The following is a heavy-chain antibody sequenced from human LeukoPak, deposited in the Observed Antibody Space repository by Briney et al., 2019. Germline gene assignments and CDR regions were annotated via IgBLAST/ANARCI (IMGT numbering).Heavy chain of an antibody. CDR1: GGSFSGYY. V-gene: IGHV4-59*01. J-gene: IGHJ4*02. Sequence: PSETLSLTCAVYGGSFSGYYWSWIRQPPGRGLEWIGYIYYSGSTNYNPSLKSRVTISVDTSKNQFSLKLSSVTAADTAVYYCARAVLRFLEWLPNSDYFDYWGQGTLVTVSS. CDR2: IYYSGST. CDR3: ARAVLRFLEWLPNSDYFDY. D-gene: IGHD3-3*01.